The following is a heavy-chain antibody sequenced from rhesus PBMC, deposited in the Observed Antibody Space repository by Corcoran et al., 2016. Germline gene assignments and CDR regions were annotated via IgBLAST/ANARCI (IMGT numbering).Heavy chain of an antibody. J-gene: IGHJ4*01. Sequence: EVQLVESGGGLVQPGGSLRLSCAASGFTFSSYWMYWVRQAPGKGLGWVSLISIDGPGTSYADCVKGRFTISRENAKNSLYLQMNSLRAEDTAVYYCAREGTGTYFDYWGQGVLVTVSS. CDR2: ISIDGPGT. D-gene: IGHD1-7*02. CDR1: GFTFSSYW. CDR3: AREGTGTYFDY. V-gene: IGHV3-119*01.